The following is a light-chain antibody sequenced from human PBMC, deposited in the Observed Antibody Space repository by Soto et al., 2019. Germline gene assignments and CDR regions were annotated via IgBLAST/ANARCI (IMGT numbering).Light chain of an antibody. V-gene: IGKV1-39*01. Sequence: DIQMTQSPSSLSASVGDRVTITCRASQSISSYLNWYQQKPGKAPQLLIYAASTLHSGVPSRFSGSGSETDFTLTISSLQPEDFATYYCQQSYTRWAFGQGTKVEVK. J-gene: IGKJ1*01. CDR2: AAS. CDR3: QQSYTRWA. CDR1: QSISSY.